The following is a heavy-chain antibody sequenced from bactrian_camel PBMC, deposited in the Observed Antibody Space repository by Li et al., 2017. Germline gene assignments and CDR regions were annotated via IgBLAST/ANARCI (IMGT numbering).Heavy chain of an antibody. Sequence: DVQLVESGGDSVQVGGSLTLACVASGYTYATYRDSCLGWLRQTPENGQQGVAAVDKLGHTTYAKSVQGRFTISRDDAKGTVYLQMDDLKTDDTAVYFCATIPFRPCDSRKVVIPFGGQGTQVTVS. J-gene: IGHJ4*01. D-gene: IGHD2*01. V-gene: IGHV3S42*01. CDR2: VDKLGHT. CDR3: ATIPFRPCDSRKVVIPF. CDR1: GYTYATYR.